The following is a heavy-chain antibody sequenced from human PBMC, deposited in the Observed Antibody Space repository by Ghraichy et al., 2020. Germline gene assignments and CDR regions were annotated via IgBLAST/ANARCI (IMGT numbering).Heavy chain of an antibody. CDR3: ARSNTMIVGVWELDD. Sequence: GGSLRLSCAASGLTFSSYWMHWVRQAPGRGLVWVSRLDTDGRRTSYADSVKGRFTISRDNAKNTLYLQMNRLRAEDTAVYYCARSNTMIVGVWELDDWGQGVLVTVAS. CDR1: GLTFSSYW. J-gene: IGHJ4*02. D-gene: IGHD3-22*01. V-gene: IGHV3-74*01. CDR2: LDTDGRRT.